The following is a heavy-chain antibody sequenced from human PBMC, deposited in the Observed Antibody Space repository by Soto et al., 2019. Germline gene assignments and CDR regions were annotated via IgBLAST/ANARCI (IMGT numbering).Heavy chain of an antibody. D-gene: IGHD3-10*01. Sequence: SETLSLTCNVSGGSISSSRSYWAWFRQPPGKELEWIANIFYAGNTYYNPSLKSRVTVSVDTSKNQFSLKLSSVTAADTAVYYCARHNLWFGEFTFWGQGTLVTVSS. CDR1: GGSISSSRSY. CDR2: IFYAGNT. J-gene: IGHJ4*02. CDR3: ARHNLWFGEFTF. V-gene: IGHV4-39*01.